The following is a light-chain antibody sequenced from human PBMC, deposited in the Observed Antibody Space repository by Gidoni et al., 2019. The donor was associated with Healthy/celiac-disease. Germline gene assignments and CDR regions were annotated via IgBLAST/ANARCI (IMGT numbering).Light chain of an antibody. CDR3: QQYYSTPSIT. Sequence: DIVMTQSPDSLAVSLGERATINCKSSQSVLYSSNNKNYLAWYQMHPGQPPKLSIYWASTRESGVTDRFSVSGSGTDFTLTISSLQAEDVAVYYCQQYYSTPSITFGRGKRLEIK. CDR1: QSVLYSSNNKNY. CDR2: WAS. J-gene: IGKJ5*01. V-gene: IGKV4-1*01.